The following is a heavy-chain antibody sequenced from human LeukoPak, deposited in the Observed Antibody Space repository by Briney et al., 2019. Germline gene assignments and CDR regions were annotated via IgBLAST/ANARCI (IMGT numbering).Heavy chain of an antibody. CDR1: GYTFTGYY. V-gene: IGHV1-2*06. CDR2: INPNSGGT. CDR3: ASYYDSSGYPFRLDAFDI. Sequence: AASVKVSCKASGYTFTGYYMHWVRQAPGQGLEWMGRINPNSGGTNYAQKFQGRVTMTRDTSISTAYMELSRLRSDDTAVYYCASYYDSSGYPFRLDAFDIWGQGTMVTVSS. D-gene: IGHD3-22*01. J-gene: IGHJ3*02.